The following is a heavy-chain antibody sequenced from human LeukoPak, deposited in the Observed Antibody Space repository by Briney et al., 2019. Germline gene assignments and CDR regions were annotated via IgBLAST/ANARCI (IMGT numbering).Heavy chain of an antibody. Sequence: GGSLRLSCAASGFTFRTYGMDWVRQAPGQGPELIGHIRNAGDGYTTEYAASVKGRFTVSRDDSKNSLYLQMNSLKPEDTAVYYCVRNHRHWFDPWGQGTLVTVSS. V-gene: IGHV3-72*01. CDR1: GFTFRTYG. CDR2: IRNAGDGYTT. J-gene: IGHJ5*02. CDR3: VRNHRHWFDP.